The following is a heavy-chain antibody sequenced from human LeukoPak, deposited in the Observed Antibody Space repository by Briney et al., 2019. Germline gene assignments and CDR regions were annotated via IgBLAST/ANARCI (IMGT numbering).Heavy chain of an antibody. V-gene: IGHV4-4*02. CDR1: GVSISSNNW. D-gene: IGHD3-10*01. Sequence: SETLSLTCAVSGVSISSNNWWSWVRQPPNKGLEWIGEMYHSGSAIYNPSLKSRVTISVDKSKNQFSLKLSSVTAADTAVYYCARDYYSLKTGRVRAFDIWGQGTMVTVSS. J-gene: IGHJ3*02. CDR3: ARDYYSLKTGRVRAFDI. CDR2: MYHSGSA.